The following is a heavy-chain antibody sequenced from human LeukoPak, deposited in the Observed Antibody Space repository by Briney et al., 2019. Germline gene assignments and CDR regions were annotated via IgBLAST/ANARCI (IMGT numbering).Heavy chain of an antibody. CDR3: ASLRKWGARPQDTFDL. D-gene: IGHD6-6*01. CDR2: IYRSGTT. J-gene: IGHJ3*01. CDR1: GVSVTTDNW. Sequence: SETLSLTCSVSGVSVTTDNWWAWVRQPPGLGLEWIAEIYRSGTTNSNLSLYRRLTISLDKSKNQFSLNLRSVTAADTAVYFCASLRKWGARPQDTFDLWGQGTLVTVSS. V-gene: IGHV4-4*02.